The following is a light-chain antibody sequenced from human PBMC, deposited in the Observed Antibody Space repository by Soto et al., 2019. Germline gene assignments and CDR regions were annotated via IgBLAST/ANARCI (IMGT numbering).Light chain of an antibody. V-gene: IGKV3-15*01. J-gene: IGKJ1*01. Sequence: EIVRTQSPAPLSVSPGERATLSGRASQSVSSNLAWYQQKPGQAPRLLIYGASTRATGIPARFSGSGSGTEFTLTISSPQSEDFAVYYSQQYNNWPSWTFGQGTKGE. CDR3: QQYNNWPSWT. CDR1: QSVSSN. CDR2: GAS.